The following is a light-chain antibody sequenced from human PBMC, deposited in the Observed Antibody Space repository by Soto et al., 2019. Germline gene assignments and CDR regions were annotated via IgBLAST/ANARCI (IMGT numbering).Light chain of an antibody. CDR1: QTIISW. Sequence: DVHLTQSPSTLSGSVGDKVTITCRASQTIISWLAWYQQKPEKAPKLLIYKASTLKSGVPSRFSGSGSGTEFTLTISSLQPDDFATYYCQHYNSYSEAFGQGTKVDIK. V-gene: IGKV1-5*03. CDR3: QHYNSYSEA. J-gene: IGKJ1*01. CDR2: KAS.